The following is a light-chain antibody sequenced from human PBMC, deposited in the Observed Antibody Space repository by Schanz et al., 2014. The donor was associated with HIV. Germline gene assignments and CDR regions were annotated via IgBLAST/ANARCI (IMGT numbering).Light chain of an antibody. CDR1: SSDVGAYNY. J-gene: IGLJ3*02. V-gene: IGLV2-14*03. CDR3: SSYAGSYTVVV. CDR2: DVS. Sequence: QSALTQPASVSGSPGQSITISCSGTSSDVGAYNYVSWYQQHPGKAPKLMIYDVSNRPSGVSSRFFGSKSGNTASLTISGLQAEDEADYYCSSYAGSYTVVVFGGGTKLTVL.